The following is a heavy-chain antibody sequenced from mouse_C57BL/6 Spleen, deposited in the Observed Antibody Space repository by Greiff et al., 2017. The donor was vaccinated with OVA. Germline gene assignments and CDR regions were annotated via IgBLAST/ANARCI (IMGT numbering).Heavy chain of an antibody. V-gene: IGHV5-17*01. D-gene: IGHD1-1*01. CDR2: ISSGSSTI. J-gene: IGHJ4*01. CDR3: ARALYGNGLMDY. CDR1: GFTFSDYG. Sequence: EVKLVESGGGLVKPGGSLKLSCAASGFTFSDYGMHWVRQAPEKGLEWVAYISSGSSTIYYADTVKGRFTISRDNAKNTLFLQMTSLRSEDTAMYYCARALYGNGLMDYWGQGTSVTVSS.